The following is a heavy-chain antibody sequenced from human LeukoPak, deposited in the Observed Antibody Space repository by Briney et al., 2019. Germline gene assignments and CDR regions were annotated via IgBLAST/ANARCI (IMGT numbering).Heavy chain of an antibody. Sequence: PGTSLRLSCAASGFTFSSYAMHWVRQAPGKGLEWVAVISYDGTNKYYADSVKGRFTISRDNSKKTVFLQMNSLRGEDTAVYYCAKDRSSGPHYYYGMDVWGQGTTVIVTS. CDR1: GFTFSSYA. V-gene: IGHV3-30*18. D-gene: IGHD6-25*01. CDR3: AKDRSSGPHYYYGMDV. CDR2: ISYDGTNK. J-gene: IGHJ6*02.